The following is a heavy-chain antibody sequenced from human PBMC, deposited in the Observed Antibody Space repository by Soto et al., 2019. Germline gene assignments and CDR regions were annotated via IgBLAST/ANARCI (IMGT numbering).Heavy chain of an antibody. CDR2: IIPIFGTA. V-gene: IGHV1-69*01. CDR3: ARDQRPHPERRADAFDI. Sequence: FSSYAISWVRQAPGQGLEWMGGIIPIFGTANYAQKFQGRVTITADESTSTAYMELSSLRSEDTAVYYCARDQRPHPERRADAFDIWGQGTMVTVSS. J-gene: IGHJ3*02. CDR1: FSSYA.